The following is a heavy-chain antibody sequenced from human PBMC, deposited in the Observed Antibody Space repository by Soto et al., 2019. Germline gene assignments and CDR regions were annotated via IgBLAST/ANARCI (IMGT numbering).Heavy chain of an antibody. V-gene: IGHV3-23*01. CDR3: AKAFCSSTRCYDNIVLMVYDAKGIGYYGLDL. Sequence: PGGSLRLSCAASGFTFSSYAMSWVRQAPGKGLEWVSAISGSGGSTYYADSVKGRFTISRDNSKNTLYLQMNSLRAEDTAVYYCAKAFCSSTRCYDNIVLMVYDAKGIGYYGLDLWGQGTTVTVSS. CDR1: GFTFSSYA. D-gene: IGHD2-8*01. CDR2: ISGSGGST. J-gene: IGHJ6*02.